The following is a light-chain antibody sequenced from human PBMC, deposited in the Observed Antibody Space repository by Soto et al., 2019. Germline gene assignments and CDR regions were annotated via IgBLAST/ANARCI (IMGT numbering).Light chain of an antibody. CDR3: QQYGSSPSWT. CDR2: GAS. CDR1: QSVSSSY. J-gene: IGKJ1*01. Sequence: EIVLTQSPGTLSLSPGERATLSCRASQSVSSSYLAWYQHKPGQASRLLIYGASSRATGIPDRFSGSGSGTEFTLTISRLEPEDFAVYYCQQYGSSPSWTFGQGTKVEIK. V-gene: IGKV3-20*01.